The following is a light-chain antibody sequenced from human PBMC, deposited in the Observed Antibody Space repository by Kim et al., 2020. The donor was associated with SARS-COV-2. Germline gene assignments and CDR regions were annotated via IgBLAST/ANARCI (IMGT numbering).Light chain of an antibody. CDR1: QSVSSNS. Sequence: SPGERATLSCRASQSVSSNSLAWYQHNPGQAPRLLIFGASTRATGIPDRFSGRGSGTDFTLTISRLEPEDFAVYYCLQYGSSPRTFGHGTKVDIK. V-gene: IGKV3-20*01. CDR2: GAS. CDR3: LQYGSSPRT. J-gene: IGKJ1*01.